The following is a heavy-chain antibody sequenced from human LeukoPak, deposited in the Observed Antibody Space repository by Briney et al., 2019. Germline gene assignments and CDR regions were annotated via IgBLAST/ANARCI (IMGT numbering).Heavy chain of an antibody. V-gene: IGHV3-23*01. J-gene: IGHJ4*02. Sequence: PGGSLRLSCAASRFTFSSYAMSWVRQAPGMRLEWVSTIGGSGGGIYYADSVKGRFTISRVNSQSTLYLQMNSLRAEDTAVYYCAKYRGFGDSYDSWGQGTLVTVSS. CDR2: IGGSGGGI. D-gene: IGHD3-10*01. CDR1: RFTFSSYA. CDR3: AKYRGFGDSYDS.